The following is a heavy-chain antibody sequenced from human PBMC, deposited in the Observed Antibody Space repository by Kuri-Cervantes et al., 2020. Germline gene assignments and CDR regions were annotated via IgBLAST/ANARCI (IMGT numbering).Heavy chain of an antibody. CDR1: GYTFTYRY. V-gene: IGHV1-45*02. J-gene: IGHJ5*02. CDR2: ITPFNGNT. Sequence: SVKVSCKASGYTFTYRYLHWVRQAPGRALEWMGWITPFNGNTNYAQKFQDRVTITRDRSMSTAYMELSSLRSEDTAVYYCARRYCSSTSCYHNWFDPWGQGTLVTVSS. D-gene: IGHD2-2*01. CDR3: ARRYCSSTSCYHNWFDP.